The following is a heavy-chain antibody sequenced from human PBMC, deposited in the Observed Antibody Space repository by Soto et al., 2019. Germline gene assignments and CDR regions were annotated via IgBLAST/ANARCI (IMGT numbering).Heavy chain of an antibody. CDR2: ISWNSGSI. Sequence: EVQLVESGGGLVQPGRSLRLSCAASGFTFDDYAMHWVRQAPGKGLEWVSGISWNSGSIGYADSVKGRFTISRDNAKNSLYLQMNSLRAEDTALYYCATAHVSSGWYYFDYWGQGTLVTVSS. V-gene: IGHV3-9*01. CDR3: ATAHVSSGWYYFDY. CDR1: GFTFDDYA. D-gene: IGHD6-19*01. J-gene: IGHJ4*02.